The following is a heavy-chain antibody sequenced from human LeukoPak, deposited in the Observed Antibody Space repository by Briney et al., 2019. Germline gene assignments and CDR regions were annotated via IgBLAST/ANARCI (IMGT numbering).Heavy chain of an antibody. CDR1: GFTFSNAW. Sequence: GGSLRLSCAASGFTFSNAWMSWVRQAPGKGLEWVSAISGSGGSTYYADSVKGRFTISRDNSKNTLYLQMNSLRAEDTAVYYCAKDSYYGSGSYPSYYYGMDVRGQGTTVTVSS. J-gene: IGHJ6*02. V-gene: IGHV3-23*01. CDR3: AKDSYYGSGSYPSYYYGMDV. D-gene: IGHD3-10*01. CDR2: ISGSGGST.